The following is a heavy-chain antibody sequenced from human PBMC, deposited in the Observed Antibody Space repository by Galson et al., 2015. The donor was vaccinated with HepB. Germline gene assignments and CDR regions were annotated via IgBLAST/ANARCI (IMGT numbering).Heavy chain of an antibody. V-gene: IGHV3-74*01. CDR3: ARDKAYAMDV. J-gene: IGHJ6*02. CDR2: IKSDGITT. CDR1: GFTFRSDW. Sequence: SLRLSCAASGFTFRSDWMHWVRQAPGKGLVWVSRIKSDGITTSYADSVKGRFTISRDNARDTLYLQMNSLRAEDTAVYYCARDKAYAMDVWGQGTTVSVSS.